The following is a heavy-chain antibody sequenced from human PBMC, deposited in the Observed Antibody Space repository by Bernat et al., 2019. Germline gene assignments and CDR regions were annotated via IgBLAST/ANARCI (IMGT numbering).Heavy chain of an antibody. V-gene: IGHV1-46*01. J-gene: IGHJ4*02. CDR3: ARDSPPFRVVPAAMPMRLRFDY. Sequence: QVQLVQSGAEVKKPGASVKVSCKASGYTFTSYYMHWVRQAPGQGLEWMGIINPSGGSTSYAQKFQGRVTMTRDTSTSTVYMELSSLRSEDTAVYYCARDSPPFRVVPAAMPMRLRFDYWGQGTLVTVSS. CDR1: GYTFTSYY. D-gene: IGHD2-2*01. CDR2: INPSGGST.